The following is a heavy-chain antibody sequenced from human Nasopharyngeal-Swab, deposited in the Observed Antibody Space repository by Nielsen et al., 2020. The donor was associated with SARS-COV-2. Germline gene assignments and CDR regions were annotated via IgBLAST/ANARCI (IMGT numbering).Heavy chain of an antibody. J-gene: IGHJ6*02. V-gene: IGHV4-59*08. D-gene: IGHD5-18*01. Sequence: WIRQPPGKGLEWIGYIYYSGSTNYNPSPKSRVTISVDTSKNQLSLKLSSVTAADTAVYYCARRAVGGYHPNYYYGMDVWGQGTTVTVSS. CDR3: ARRAVGGYHPNYYYGMDV. CDR2: IYYSGST.